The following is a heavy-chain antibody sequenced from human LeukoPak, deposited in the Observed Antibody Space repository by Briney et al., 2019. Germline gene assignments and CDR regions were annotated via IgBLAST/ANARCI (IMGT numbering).Heavy chain of an antibody. Sequence: PSETLSLTCAVSGGSISSGGYSWSWIRQPPGKGLEWIGYIYHSGSTYYSPSLKSRVTISVDRSKNQFSLKLSSVTAADTAVYYCARGRGVSLYYAPYYYGSGSLDYWGQGTLVTVSS. V-gene: IGHV4-30-2*01. CDR2: IYHSGST. CDR3: ARGRGVSLYYAPYYYGSGSLDY. CDR1: GGSISSGGYS. J-gene: IGHJ4*02. D-gene: IGHD3-10*01.